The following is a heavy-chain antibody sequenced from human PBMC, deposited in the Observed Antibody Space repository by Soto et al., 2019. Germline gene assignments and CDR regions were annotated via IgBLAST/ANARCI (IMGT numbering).Heavy chain of an antibody. V-gene: IGHV3-30*18. D-gene: IGHD1-1*01. CDR3: AEVLSGAIGTVDY. CDR2: ISYDGSNK. J-gene: IGHJ4*02. CDR1: GFTFSSYG. Sequence: QVQLVESGGGVVQPGRSLRLSCAASGFTFSSYGMHWVRQAPGKGLEWVAVISYDGSNKYYADSVKGRFTISRDNSKNTLYLQMNSLRAEDTAVYYCAEVLSGAIGTVDYWGPGTLVTVSS.